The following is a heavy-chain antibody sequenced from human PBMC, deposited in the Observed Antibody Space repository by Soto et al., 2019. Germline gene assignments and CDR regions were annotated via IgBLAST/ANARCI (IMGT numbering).Heavy chain of an antibody. CDR3: ARDTSWKDLVWWFDH. J-gene: IGHJ5*02. CDR2: IHPAGRNT. D-gene: IGHD1-1*01. CDR1: GYSCISHY. Sequence: ASVKGSCKAFGYSCISHYMHWVRQAPGQGLEWMGTIHPAGRNTAYAQKFQGRVTMTTDTATSTVYMELTRLQSEDTAVYYCARDTSWKDLVWWFDHWG. V-gene: IGHV1-46*03.